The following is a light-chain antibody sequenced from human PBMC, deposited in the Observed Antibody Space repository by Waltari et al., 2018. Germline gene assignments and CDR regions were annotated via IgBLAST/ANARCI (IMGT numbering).Light chain of an antibody. CDR1: QSVSTY. J-gene: IGKJ4*01. CDR2: DAS. V-gene: IGKV3-11*01. CDR3: QQRYDWPLT. Sequence: EIVLTQSPANLSLSPGERATLSCWASQSVSTYFAWYQQKSGLPPRLLSYDASNRATDIPARFSGSGSGTDFTLTISSLEPEDFAVYYCQQRYDWPLTFGGGTKMEIK.